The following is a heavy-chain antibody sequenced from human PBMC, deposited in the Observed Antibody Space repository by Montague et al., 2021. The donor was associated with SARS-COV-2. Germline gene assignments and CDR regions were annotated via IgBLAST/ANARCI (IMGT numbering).Heavy chain of an antibody. Sequence: SLRLSCAASGFTFSTYPMHWVRQAPGKGLEWLVVISYDGSKKDYADSVKGRFTISRDNSENMLYLQMNSPRAEDTAVYYCAKEQYSSSWSDFDYWGQGTVAAVSS. V-gene: IGHV3-30*04. CDR2: ISYDGSKK. CDR3: AKEQYSSSWSDFDY. J-gene: IGHJ4*02. D-gene: IGHD6-13*01. CDR1: GFTFSTYP.